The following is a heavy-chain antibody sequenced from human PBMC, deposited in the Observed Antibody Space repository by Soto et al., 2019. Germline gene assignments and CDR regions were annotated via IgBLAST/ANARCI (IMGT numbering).Heavy chain of an antibody. Sequence: GGSLRLSCAASGFTFSSYSMNWVRQAPGKGLEWVSSISSSSSYIYYADSVKGRFTISRDNAKNSLYLQMNSLRAEDTAVYYCARAATMFDTFDIWGQGTMVTVSS. J-gene: IGHJ3*02. CDR1: GFTFSSYS. D-gene: IGHD3-10*02. CDR3: ARAATMFDTFDI. V-gene: IGHV3-21*01. CDR2: ISSSSSYI.